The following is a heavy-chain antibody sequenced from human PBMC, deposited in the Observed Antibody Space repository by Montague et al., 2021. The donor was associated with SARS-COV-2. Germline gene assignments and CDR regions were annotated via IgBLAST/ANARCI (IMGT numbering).Heavy chain of an antibody. J-gene: IGHJ6*02. D-gene: IGHD6-13*01. CDR3: ARVGRQQLVRLSGMDV. Sequence: SETLSLTCTVSGGSISSSSYYWGWIRQPPGQGLEWNGSIYYSASSYSSPSLQSPITISVDTSQNQFSLKLSSVTAAATAVYYCARVGRQQLVRLSGMDVWGQGTTVTVSS. CDR2: IYYSASS. V-gene: IGHV4-39*07. CDR1: GGSISSSSYY.